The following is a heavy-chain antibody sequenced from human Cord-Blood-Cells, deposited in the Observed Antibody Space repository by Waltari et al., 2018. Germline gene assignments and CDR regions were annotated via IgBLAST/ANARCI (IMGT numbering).Heavy chain of an antibody. D-gene: IGHD3-3*01. Sequence: QVQLVQSGAEVKKPGASVKVSCKASGYTFTSYGISWVRQAPGQWLEWMGWISAYNGNTNYAQKLQGRVTMTTDTSTSTAYMELRSLRSDDTAVYYCARPTYYDFWSGYYDAFDIWGQGTMVTVSS. CDR3: ARPTYYDFWSGYYDAFDI. CDR1: GYTFTSYG. V-gene: IGHV1-18*01. J-gene: IGHJ3*02. CDR2: ISAYNGNT.